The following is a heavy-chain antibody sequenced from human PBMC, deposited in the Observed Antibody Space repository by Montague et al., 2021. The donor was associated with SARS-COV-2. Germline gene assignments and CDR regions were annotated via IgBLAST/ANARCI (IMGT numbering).Heavy chain of an antibody. D-gene: IGHD3-22*01. V-gene: IGHV1-69*13. CDR2: ITPIFGTT. CDR3: AYDSSIYYPHADY. Sequence: SVKVSCKASGGTLNSYVISWVRQAPGQGLEWMGRITPIFGTTDYAQKFQDRLTITADETTSTTYMELSSLISKDTAVYYCAYDSSIYYPHADYRGQGTLVTVSS. CDR1: GGTLNSYV. J-gene: IGHJ4*02.